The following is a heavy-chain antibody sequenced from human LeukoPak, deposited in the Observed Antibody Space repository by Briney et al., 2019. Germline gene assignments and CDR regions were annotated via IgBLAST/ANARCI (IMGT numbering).Heavy chain of an antibody. CDR3: AKVGYSGYDSRPFDY. D-gene: IGHD5-12*01. Sequence: GGSLRLSCAASGFTFSSYEMNWVRQAPGKGLEWVSYISSSGSTIYYADSVKGRFTISRDNAKNSLYLQMNSLRAEDTAVYYCAKVGYSGYDSRPFDYWGQGTLVTVSS. J-gene: IGHJ4*02. V-gene: IGHV3-48*03. CDR1: GFTFSSYE. CDR2: ISSSGSTI.